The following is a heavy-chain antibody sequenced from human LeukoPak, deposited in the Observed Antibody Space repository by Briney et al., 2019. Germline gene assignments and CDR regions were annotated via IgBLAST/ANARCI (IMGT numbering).Heavy chain of an antibody. CDR2: ITGNGGST. CDR1: GFTFSSYA. J-gene: IGHJ4*02. Sequence: GGSLRLSCAASGFTFSSYAMSWVRQAPGKGLEWVSAITGNGGSTYHADSVKGRFTISRDNSKNTLYLQMNSLRAEDTAVYYCAKVPSSGWYPDYWGQGTLVTASS. V-gene: IGHV3-23*01. D-gene: IGHD6-19*01. CDR3: AKVPSSGWYPDY.